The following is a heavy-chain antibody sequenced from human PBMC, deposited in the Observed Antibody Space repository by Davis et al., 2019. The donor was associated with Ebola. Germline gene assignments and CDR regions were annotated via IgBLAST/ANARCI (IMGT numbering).Heavy chain of an antibody. CDR1: GGRLSSDA. CDR2: IIPIFRTP. CDR3: TRIDARERFGPMDV. V-gene: IGHV1-69*13. D-gene: IGHD3-10*01. J-gene: IGHJ6*01. Sequence: AASVKVSCKASGGRLSSDAISWVRQAPGQGLEWMGGIIPIFRTPNYAQKFKGKITNTADESTETVYMELENLEPDDTATYYCTRIDARERFGPMDVWGQGTTVTVSS.